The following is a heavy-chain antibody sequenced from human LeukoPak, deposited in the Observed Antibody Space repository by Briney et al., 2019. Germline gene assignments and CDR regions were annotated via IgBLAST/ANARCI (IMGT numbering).Heavy chain of an antibody. D-gene: IGHD3-22*01. Sequence: GRSLRLSCAASGFTFSSYGMHWVRQAPGKGLEWVAVISYDGSNKYYADSVKGRFTISRDNAKNTLNLQMNSLRAEDTAVYYCARDLGQYYDTSDNWFDPWGQGTLVTVSS. CDR1: GFTFSSYG. V-gene: IGHV3-30*03. J-gene: IGHJ5*02. CDR3: ARDLGQYYDTSDNWFDP. CDR2: ISYDGSNK.